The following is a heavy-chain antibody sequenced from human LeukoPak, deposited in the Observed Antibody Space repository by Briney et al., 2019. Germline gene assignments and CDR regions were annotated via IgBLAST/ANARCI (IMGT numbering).Heavy chain of an antibody. D-gene: IGHD3-10*01. Sequence: GGSLRLSCAASGFTFSSYAMSWVRQAPGKGLEWVSAISGSGGSTYYADSVKGRFTFSRDNSKNTLYLQMNSLRAEDTAVYYCAKETNLLWFGKSLGAFDIWGQGTMVTVSS. CDR3: AKETNLLWFGKSLGAFDI. CDR2: ISGSGGST. CDR1: GFTFSSYA. J-gene: IGHJ3*02. V-gene: IGHV3-23*01.